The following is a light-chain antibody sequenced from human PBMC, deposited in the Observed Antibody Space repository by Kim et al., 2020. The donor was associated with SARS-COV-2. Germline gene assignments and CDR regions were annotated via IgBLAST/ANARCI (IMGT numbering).Light chain of an antibody. CDR3: QQYNNRLWT. CDR1: QSVSSN. CDR2: GAS. V-gene: IGKV3-15*01. Sequence: EIVMTQSPATLSVSPGERATLSSRASQSVSSNLAWYQQKPGQAPRLLIDGASTRATGIPARFSGSGSGTEFTLTISSLQSEDFAVYYCQQYNNRLWTFGQGTKVDIK. J-gene: IGKJ1*01.